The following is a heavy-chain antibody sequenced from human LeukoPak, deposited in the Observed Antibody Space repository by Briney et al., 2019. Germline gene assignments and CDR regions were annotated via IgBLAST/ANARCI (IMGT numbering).Heavy chain of an antibody. CDR2: IYSAGST. J-gene: IGHJ4*02. CDR1: GFTISNNY. V-gene: IGHV3-53*01. CDR3: AGGHEVLGY. Sequence: GGSLRLSCAASGFTISNNYMSWVRQPPGKGLELVSLIYSAGSTFYADSLYTLFTISTHNTKNTLYLQMNSLTAAATSIYYCAGGHEVLGYWGQGTLVAVSS. D-gene: IGHD3-10*01.